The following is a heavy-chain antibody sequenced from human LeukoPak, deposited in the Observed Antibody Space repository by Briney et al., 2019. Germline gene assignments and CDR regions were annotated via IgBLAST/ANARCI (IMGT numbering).Heavy chain of an antibody. CDR1: GGSYSGYY. J-gene: IGHJ4*02. CDR2: INHSGST. D-gene: IGHD1-14*01. CDR3: ARHDPRNTSLDY. V-gene: IGHV4-34*01. Sequence: SETLSLTCAVYGGSYSGYYWSWIRQPPGKGLEWIGEINHSGSTNYNPSLKSRVTISVDTSKNQFSLKLSSVTAADTAVYYCARHDPRNTSLDYWGQGTLVTVSS.